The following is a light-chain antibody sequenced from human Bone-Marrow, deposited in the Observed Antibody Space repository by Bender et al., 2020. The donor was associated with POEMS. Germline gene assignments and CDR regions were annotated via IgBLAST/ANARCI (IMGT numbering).Light chain of an antibody. CDR3: QAWDTYSVI. CDR1: KLGDKY. Sequence: SYELTQPPSMSVSPGQTASITCSGDKLGDKYACWYQQKPGQSPVLVIYQDTKRPSGIPERFSGSNSGNTATLTISGTQAMDGADYYCQAWDTYSVIFGGGTKLTVL. V-gene: IGLV3-1*01. J-gene: IGLJ2*01. CDR2: QDT.